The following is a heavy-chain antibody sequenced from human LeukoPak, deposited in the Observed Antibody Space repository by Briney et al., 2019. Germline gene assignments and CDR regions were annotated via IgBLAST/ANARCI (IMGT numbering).Heavy chain of an antibody. Sequence: SETLSLTCTVSGGSISSSSYYWGWIRQPPGKGLEWIGSIYYSGSTYYNPSLKRRVTISVDTSKNQFSLKLSAVTAADTAVYYCARHNGASYYYDSSGYDYFDYWGQGTLVTVSS. V-gene: IGHV4-39*01. CDR2: IYYSGST. D-gene: IGHD3-22*01. CDR1: GGSISSSSYY. J-gene: IGHJ4*02. CDR3: ARHNGASYYYDSSGYDYFDY.